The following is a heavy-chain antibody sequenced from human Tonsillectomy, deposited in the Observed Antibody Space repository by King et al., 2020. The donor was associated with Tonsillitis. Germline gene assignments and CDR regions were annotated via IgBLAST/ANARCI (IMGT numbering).Heavy chain of an antibody. CDR2: ISWNSGGT. J-gene: IGHJ4*02. V-gene: IGHV3-9*01. CDR1: GFTFDDYA. Sequence: VQLVESGGGLVQPGRSLRLSCAASGFTFDDYAMHWFRQAPGKGLEWVSGISWNSGGTGYADSVKGRFTISRDNAKNSLYLQMNSLRAEDTALYYCAKDTRALYDFWTGSFDYWGQGTLVTVSS. CDR3: AKDTRALYDFWTGSFDY. D-gene: IGHD3-3*01.